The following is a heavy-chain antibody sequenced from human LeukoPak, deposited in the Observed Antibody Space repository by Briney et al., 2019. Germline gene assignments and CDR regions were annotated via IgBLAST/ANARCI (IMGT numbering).Heavy chain of an antibody. CDR1: GFTFSSYS. CDR3: ARATLDDTRLLGY. CDR2: ISSASTYI. V-gene: IGHV3-21*01. Sequence: GESLRLSCAASGFTFSSYSMNWVRQAPGRGLEWVSSISSASTYIYYADSVKGRFTISRDNAKNSLYLQMNSLRDEDTAVYYCARATLDDTRLLGYWGQGTLVTVSS. J-gene: IGHJ4*02.